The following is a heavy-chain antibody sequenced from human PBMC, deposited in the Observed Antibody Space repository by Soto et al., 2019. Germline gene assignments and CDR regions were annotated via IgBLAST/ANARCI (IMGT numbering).Heavy chain of an antibody. CDR3: ARRRSEILTGRYYFDY. CDR2: IYSSGST. Sequence: QLQMRESGPGLVKPSETLSLTCTVSGGSISSSSFYWGWIRQPPGKRLEWIVSIYSSGSTYYNPSPKSRVTMSTDTSKNQFFLNLRSVTAADTAVYYCARRRSEILTGRYYFDYWGQGTLVTVSS. D-gene: IGHD3-9*01. V-gene: IGHV4-39*01. CDR1: GGSISSSSFY. J-gene: IGHJ4*02.